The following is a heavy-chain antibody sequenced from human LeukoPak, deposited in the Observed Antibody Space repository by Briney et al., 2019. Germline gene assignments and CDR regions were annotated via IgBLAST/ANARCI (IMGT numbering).Heavy chain of an antibody. CDR1: GFTFSGSA. D-gene: IGHD3-16*01. Sequence: PGGSLRLSCAASGFTFSGSAMHWVRQASGKGLEGVGRIRSKANSYATAYAASVKGRFNISRDDSKNTAYLQMNSLKTEDTAVYYCTRLGGGRQQHPLGYWGQGTLVTVSS. J-gene: IGHJ4*02. V-gene: IGHV3-73*01. CDR3: TRLGGGRQQHPLGY. CDR2: IRSKANSYAT.